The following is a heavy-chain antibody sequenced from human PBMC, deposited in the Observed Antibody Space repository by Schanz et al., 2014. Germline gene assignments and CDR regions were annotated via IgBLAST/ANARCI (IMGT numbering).Heavy chain of an antibody. Sequence: QVQLVQSGAEVKNPGASVKVSCKASGGTFSTYPINWLRQAPGQGLEWMGRITAYNGDTNYAQKLQGRVTMTADTSTSTAYMDLRSLRSDDTAVYYCARGGYSSGWYDRDIAHFDYWGQGTLVTVSS. CDR1: GGTFSTYP. D-gene: IGHD6-19*01. CDR2: ITAYNGDT. CDR3: ARGGYSSGWYDRDIAHFDY. V-gene: IGHV1-18*04. J-gene: IGHJ4*02.